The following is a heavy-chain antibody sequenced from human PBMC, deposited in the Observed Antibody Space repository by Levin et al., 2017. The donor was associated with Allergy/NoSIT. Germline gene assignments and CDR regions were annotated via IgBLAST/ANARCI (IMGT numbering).Heavy chain of an antibody. J-gene: IGHJ6*03. Sequence: SGPTLVKPTQTLTLTCTFSGFSLSTSGVGVGWIRQPPGKALEWLALIYWDDDKRYSPSLKSRLTITKDTSKNQVVLTMTNMDPVDTATYYCAHRRGVTERPRYYYYMDVWGKGTTVTVSS. CDR1: GFSLSTSGVG. CDR3: AHRRGVTERPRYYYYMDV. D-gene: IGHD2-21*02. V-gene: IGHV2-5*02. CDR2: IYWDDDK.